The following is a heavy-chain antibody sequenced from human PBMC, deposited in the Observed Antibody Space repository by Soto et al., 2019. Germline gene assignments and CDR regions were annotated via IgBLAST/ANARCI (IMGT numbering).Heavy chain of an antibody. CDR1: GGTFSSYP. J-gene: IGHJ6*02. CDR3: ARVGHITNYGMAV. D-gene: IGHD1-26*01. V-gene: IGHV1-69*01. Sequence: QVQLVQSGAEVKKPGSSVKVSCEASGGTFSSYPINWVRQAPGQGLEWMGGIIPFFGTSNYAQKFQGSVTMTADDSTGTAYMELRSLTSEDTAVYYCARVGHITNYGMAVWGQGTTVTVSS. CDR2: IIPFFGTS.